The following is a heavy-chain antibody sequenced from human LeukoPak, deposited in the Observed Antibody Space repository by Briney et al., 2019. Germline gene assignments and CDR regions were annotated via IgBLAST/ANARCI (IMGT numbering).Heavy chain of an antibody. CDR1: GFTFSSYA. D-gene: IGHD5-18*01. CDR3: ARVDTAMGSLDY. Sequence: GGSLRLSCAASGFTFSSYAMTWVRQAPGKGLEWVSAISGSGGTTHDADSVKGRFTISRDNAKNTLYLQMNSLRAEDTALYYCARVDTAMGSLDYWGQGILVTVSS. V-gene: IGHV3-23*01. J-gene: IGHJ4*02. CDR2: ISGSGGTT.